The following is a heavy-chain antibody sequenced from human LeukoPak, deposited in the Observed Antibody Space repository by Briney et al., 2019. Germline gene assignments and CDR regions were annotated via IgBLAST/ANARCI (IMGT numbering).Heavy chain of an antibody. V-gene: IGHV4-59*08. CDR2: IYYSGST. Sequence: SETLSLTCTVSGGSISSYYWGWIRQPPGKGLEWIGYIYYSGSTNYNPSLKSRVTISVDTSKNQFSLKLSSVTAADTAVYYCARRSEADYYYGMDVWGQGTTVTVSS. J-gene: IGHJ6*02. CDR1: GGSISSYY. CDR3: ARRSEADYYYGMDV.